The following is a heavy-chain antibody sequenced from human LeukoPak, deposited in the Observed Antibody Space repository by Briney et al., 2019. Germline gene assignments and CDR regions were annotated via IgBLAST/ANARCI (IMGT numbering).Heavy chain of an antibody. V-gene: IGHV4-39*07. J-gene: IGHJ5*02. CDR1: GGSISTSNYY. D-gene: IGHD5-18*01. CDR2: IYYSGST. Sequence: SETLSLTCTVSGGSISTSNYYWGWIRQPPGKGLEWIGSIYYSGSTYYNPSLKSRVTISVDTSKNQFSLKLSSVTAADTAVYYCAGAGRYSRSYFTFLGNWFDPWGQGTLVTVSS. CDR3: AGAGRYSRSYFTFLGNWFDP.